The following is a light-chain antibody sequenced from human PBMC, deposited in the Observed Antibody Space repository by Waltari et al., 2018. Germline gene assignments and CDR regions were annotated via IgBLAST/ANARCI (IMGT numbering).Light chain of an antibody. CDR3: AVWDDSLNGLV. V-gene: IGLV1-36*01. Sequence: QSVLTQPPSVSAAPRQRVTISCSGSSSNIRKKPLIWFQQFPGKAPKLIIYYDDVLKSGVSARFFGSKSGTSASLVISGLQSEDEAYYYCAVWDDSLNGLVFGGGTELTVL. CDR2: YDD. CDR1: SSNIRKKP. J-gene: IGLJ3*02.